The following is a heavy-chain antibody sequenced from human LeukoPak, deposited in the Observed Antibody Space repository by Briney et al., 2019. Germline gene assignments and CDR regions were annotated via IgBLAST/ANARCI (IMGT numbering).Heavy chain of an antibody. V-gene: IGHV4-39*07. CDR3: ARGRSRQYSSSWYPRGWFDP. Sequence: SETLSLTCTVSGGSISSSSYYWGWIRQPPGKGLEGIGSIYYSGSTYYNPSLKSRVTISVDTSKNQFSLKLSSVTAADTAVYYCARGRSRQYSSSWYPRGWFDPWGQGTLVTVSS. CDR2: IYYSGST. J-gene: IGHJ5*02. D-gene: IGHD6-13*01. CDR1: GGSISSSSYY.